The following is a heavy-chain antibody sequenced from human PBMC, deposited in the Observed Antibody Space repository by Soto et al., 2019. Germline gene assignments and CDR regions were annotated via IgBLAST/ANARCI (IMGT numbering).Heavy chain of an antibody. V-gene: IGHV3-23*01. Sequence: GGSLRLSCAASGFTFSSYAMSWVRQAPGKGLEWVSAISGSGGSTYYADSVKGRFTISRDNSKNTQYLQRNSLRAEDTAVYYCAKDYCGGDCYDALESEYFKHWGQGTLVTVSS. CDR3: AKDYCGGDCYDALESEYFKH. J-gene: IGHJ1*01. CDR2: ISGSGGST. D-gene: IGHD2-21*02. CDR1: GFTFSSYA.